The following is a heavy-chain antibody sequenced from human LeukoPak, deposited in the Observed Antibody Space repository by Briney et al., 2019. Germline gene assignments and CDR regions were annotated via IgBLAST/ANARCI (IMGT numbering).Heavy chain of an antibody. V-gene: IGHV3-48*03. CDR3: ARATSFDY. J-gene: IGHJ4*02. CDR2: IALSGSTI. CDR1: GFTFTSYE. Sequence: PGGSLRLSCAASGFTFTSYEMNWVRQAPGKGLEWVSYIALSGSTIYYADSVKGRFTIARDNAKDSLYLQMNSLRAEDTAVYYRARATSFDYWGQGTLVTVSS.